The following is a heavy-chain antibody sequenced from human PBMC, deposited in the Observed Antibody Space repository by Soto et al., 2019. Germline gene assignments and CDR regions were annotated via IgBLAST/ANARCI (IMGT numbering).Heavy chain of an antibody. Sequence: QVQLVESGGGVVQPGRSLRLSCAASGFTFSGYGFHWVRQAPGKGLEWVAVISYAGSNKYYADSVKGRFTISRDNSKNTLYLQMNSLRAEDTAIYYCAKDSRTENWSYVPFSASGMDVWGQGTTVTVSS. CDR3: AKDSRTENWSYVPFSASGMDV. D-gene: IGHD1-7*01. J-gene: IGHJ6*02. CDR1: GFTFSGYG. CDR2: ISYAGSNK. V-gene: IGHV3-30*18.